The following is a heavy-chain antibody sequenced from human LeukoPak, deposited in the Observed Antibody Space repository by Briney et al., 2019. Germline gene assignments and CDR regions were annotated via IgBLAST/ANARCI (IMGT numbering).Heavy chain of an antibody. CDR1: EAPVTSYA. Sequence: APGKVSCKASEAPVTSYATSSWRQSPGQQVKWWGRIIPILGIANDAQKFQSTGTITADKPTSTAYMELSSLRSEDTAVYYCARDGWGATTVTTSSWGQGTLVTVSS. D-gene: IGHD4-17*01. CDR3: ARDGWGATTVTTSS. CDR2: IIPILGIA. V-gene: IGHV1-69*04. J-gene: IGHJ5*02.